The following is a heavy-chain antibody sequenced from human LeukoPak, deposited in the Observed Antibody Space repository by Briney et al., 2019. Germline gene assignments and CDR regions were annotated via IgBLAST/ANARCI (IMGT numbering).Heavy chain of an antibody. CDR1: GGSISSTIYY. J-gene: IGHJ3*02. Sequence: SETLSLTCTVSGGSISSTIYYCAWIRQPPGKGLEWIGSIYYGGKTYYNPSLKSRVTTSVDTSKNQFSLKLSSVTAADTAVYYCARHLGGSGSSDAFDIWGQGTMVTVSS. D-gene: IGHD3-3*01. CDR3: ARHLGGSGSSDAFDI. V-gene: IGHV4-39*01. CDR2: IYYGGKT.